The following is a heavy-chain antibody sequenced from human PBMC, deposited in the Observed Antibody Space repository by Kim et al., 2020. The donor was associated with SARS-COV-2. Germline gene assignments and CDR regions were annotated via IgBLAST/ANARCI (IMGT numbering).Heavy chain of an antibody. V-gene: IGHV4-34*01. J-gene: IGHJ4*02. D-gene: IGHD6-13*01. Sequence: SETLSLTCAVYGGSFSGYYWSWIRQPPGKGLEWIGEINHSGSTNYNPSLKSRVTISVDTSKNQFSLKLSSVTAADTAVYYCARDKQQLADYWGQGTLVTVSS. CDR2: INHSGST. CDR3: ARDKQQLADY. CDR1: GGSFSGYY.